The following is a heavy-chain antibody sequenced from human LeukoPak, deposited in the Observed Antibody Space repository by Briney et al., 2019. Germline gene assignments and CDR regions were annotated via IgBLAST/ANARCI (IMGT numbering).Heavy chain of an antibody. Sequence: GGTLRLSCAASGFTVSSNYMSWLRQAPGKGLEWVSVIYSGGSTYYADSVKGRFTISRDNSKNTQYLQMNSLRAEDTAVYYCASGLKYYCLDVWGKGTTVMVSS. CDR1: GFTVSSNY. J-gene: IGHJ6*03. CDR3: ASGLKYYCLDV. D-gene: IGHD3-10*01. V-gene: IGHV3-53*01. CDR2: IYSGGST.